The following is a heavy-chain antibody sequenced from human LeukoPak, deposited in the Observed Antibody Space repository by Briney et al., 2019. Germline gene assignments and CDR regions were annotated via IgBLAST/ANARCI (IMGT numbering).Heavy chain of an antibody. CDR3: ARDLEDCSGGDCYWFDP. J-gene: IGHJ5*02. V-gene: IGHV1-2*02. CDR2: INPNTGGT. Sequence: ASVKVSCKASGYTFTDYYIHWVRQAPGQPREWMGWINPNTGGTNYARKVQGRVTMTRDTSISTVYMELSRLRSDDTAVYYCARDLEDCSGGDCYWFDPWGRGTLVTVSS. D-gene: IGHD2-21*01. CDR1: GYTFTDYY.